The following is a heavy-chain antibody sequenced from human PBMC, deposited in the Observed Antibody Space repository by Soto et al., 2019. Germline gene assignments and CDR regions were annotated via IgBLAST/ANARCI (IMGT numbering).Heavy chain of an antibody. Sequence: EVQLVESGGGLVKPGGSLRLSCAASGFTFSSYSMNWVPQAPGKGLEWVSSISSSSSYIYYADSVKGRFTISRDNAKNALYLQMNSLRAEDTAVYYCARGCMTTVAHMDVWGQGTTVTVSS. J-gene: IGHJ6*02. CDR2: ISSSSSYI. D-gene: IGHD4-17*01. CDR1: GFTFSSYS. V-gene: IGHV3-21*01. CDR3: ARGCMTTVAHMDV.